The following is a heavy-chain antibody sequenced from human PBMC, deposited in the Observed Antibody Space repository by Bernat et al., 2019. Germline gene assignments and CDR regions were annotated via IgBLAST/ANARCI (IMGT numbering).Heavy chain of an antibody. CDR2: IYSGGST. Sequence: EVQLVESGGGLVQPGGSLRLSCAASGFTVSSNYMSWVRQAPGKGLEWVSVIYSGGSTYYADSVKGRFTISRDNSKNTLYLQMNSLRAEDTAVYYCARNYYVSSGYFDYWGQGTLVTVSS. J-gene: IGHJ4*02. CDR3: ARNYYVSSGYFDY. CDR1: GFTVSSNY. V-gene: IGHV3-66*01. D-gene: IGHD3-22*01.